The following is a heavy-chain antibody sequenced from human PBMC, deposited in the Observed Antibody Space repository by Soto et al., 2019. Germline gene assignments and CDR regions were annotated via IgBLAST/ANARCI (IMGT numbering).Heavy chain of an antibody. V-gene: IGHV4-31*03. Sequence: SETLSLTCTVSGGSISSGGYSWSWIRQHPGKGLEWIGYIYYSGSTYYNPSLKSRVTISVDTSKNQFSLKLCSVTAADTAVYYCARDGGAAARTEDCIVVGCQGTMLTVSS. CDR3: ARDGGAAARTEDCIVV. CDR1: GGSISSGGYS. J-gene: IGHJ6*02. CDR2: IYYSGST. D-gene: IGHD6-13*01.